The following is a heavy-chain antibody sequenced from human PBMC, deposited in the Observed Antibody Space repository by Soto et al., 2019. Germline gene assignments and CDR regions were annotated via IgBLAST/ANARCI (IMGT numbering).Heavy chain of an antibody. J-gene: IGHJ4*02. V-gene: IGHV4-4*07. CDR3: VRGRSYSVYDF. CDR2: IYPSGST. CDR1: GGSISGHS. D-gene: IGHD5-12*01. Sequence: SETLSLTCTVSGGSISGHSWIWIRQPAGRGLEWIGHIYPSGSTSYNPSLRSRVTTSLDTSKNQIFLNLTSVTAADTAVFYCVRGRSYSVYDFWGPGTLVTVSS.